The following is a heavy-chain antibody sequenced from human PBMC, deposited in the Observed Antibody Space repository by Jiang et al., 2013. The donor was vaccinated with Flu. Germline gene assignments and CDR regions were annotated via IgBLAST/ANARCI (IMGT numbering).Heavy chain of an antibody. D-gene: IGHD1-1*01. Sequence: GESLKISCKGSGYSFSTFWIGWVRQMPGKGLEWLGIVYPGVSTATYIPSFQGQVTISADKSLSTAYLQWSSLKASDTGIYYCARRPFHGTPDYWGQGTLVTVSS. CDR3: ARRPFHGTPDY. CDR2: VYPGVSTA. CDR1: GYSFSTFW. J-gene: IGHJ4*02. V-gene: IGHV5-51*01.